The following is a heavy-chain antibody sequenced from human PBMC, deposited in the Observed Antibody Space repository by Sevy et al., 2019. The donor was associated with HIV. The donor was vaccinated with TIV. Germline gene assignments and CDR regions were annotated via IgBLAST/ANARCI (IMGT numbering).Heavy chain of an antibody. CDR2: IRQDGNEI. J-gene: IGHJ4*02. CDR3: ARRYFDV. CDR1: GFTFQTFG. Sequence: GGSLRLSCTASGFTFQTFGMHWVRQAPGKGLEWVANIRQDGNEIYYADSVKGRFTISRDNAMQSLYLEMNNLRVEDSGIYYCARRYFDVWGQGTLVTVSS. V-gene: IGHV3-7*01.